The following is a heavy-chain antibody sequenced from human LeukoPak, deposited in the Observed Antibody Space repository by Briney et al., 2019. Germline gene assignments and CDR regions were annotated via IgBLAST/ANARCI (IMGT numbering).Heavy chain of an antibody. Sequence: SETLSLTCAVSGGSISSSNWWSWVRPPPGKGLEWIGEIYHSGTTNYNPSLKSRVTISVDKSKNQFSLKLSSVTAADTAVYYCARSPSGSSSRWFDPWGQGTLVTVSS. CDR1: GGSISSSNW. D-gene: IGHD1-26*01. V-gene: IGHV4-4*02. CDR3: ARSPSGSSSRWFDP. CDR2: IYHSGTT. J-gene: IGHJ5*02.